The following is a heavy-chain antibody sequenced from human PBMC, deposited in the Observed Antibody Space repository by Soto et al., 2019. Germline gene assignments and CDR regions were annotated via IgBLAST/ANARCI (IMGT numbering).Heavy chain of an antibody. CDR1: GGSVSSGSYY. CDR3: ARNLPGERSYGMDV. Sequence: SQTLSLTCTVSGGSVSSGSYYWSWIRQPPGKGLEWIGYIYYSGSTNYNPSLKSRVTISVDTSKNQFSLKLSSVTAADTAVYYCARNLPGERSYGMDVWGQGTTVTVSS. J-gene: IGHJ6*02. CDR2: IYYSGST. D-gene: IGHD1-1*01. V-gene: IGHV4-61*01.